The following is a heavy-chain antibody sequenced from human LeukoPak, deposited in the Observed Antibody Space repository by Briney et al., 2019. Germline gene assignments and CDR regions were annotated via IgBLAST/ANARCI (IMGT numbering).Heavy chain of an antibody. CDR2: IYYTGNT. CDR1: GDSITGYY. J-gene: IGHJ4*02. Sequence: SETLSLTCSVSGDSITGYYWGWIRQPPGKGLEWIGNIYYTGNTYYNPSLKSRVTISVDTSKNQFSLKLNSVTAADTAVYYCARDMRSSGYFAYFDYWGQGTLVTVSS. CDR3: ARDMRSSGYFAYFDY. V-gene: IGHV4-38-2*02. D-gene: IGHD3-22*01.